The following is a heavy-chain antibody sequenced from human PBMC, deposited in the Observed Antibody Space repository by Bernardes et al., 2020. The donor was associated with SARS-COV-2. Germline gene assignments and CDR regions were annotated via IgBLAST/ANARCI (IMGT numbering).Heavy chain of an antibody. D-gene: IGHD3-9*01. CDR3: ARHFGLVKSVFYFYGVDV. CDR2: INPNNGAT. J-gene: IGHJ6*02. Sequence: ASVKVSCKASGYGLSDFYIHWVRQAPGQGLEWMGWINPNNGATKYAQKFQGRVTMTRDTSISTVYMELTRLRSDDTANYYCARHFGLVKSVFYFYGVDVWARGPRSPSP. V-gene: IGHV1-2*02. CDR1: GYGLSDFY.